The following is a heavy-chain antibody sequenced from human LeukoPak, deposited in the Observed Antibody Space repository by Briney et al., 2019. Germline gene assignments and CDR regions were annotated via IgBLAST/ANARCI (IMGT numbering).Heavy chain of an antibody. Sequence: SETLSLTCTVSGGSISSYYWSWTRQPPGKGLEWIGYIYYSGSTYYNPSLKSRVTISVDTSKNQFSLKLSSVTAADTAVYYCARDHTGPIDYWGQGTLVTVSS. J-gene: IGHJ4*02. D-gene: IGHD5-24*01. CDR3: ARDHTGPIDY. CDR1: GGSISSYY. CDR2: IYYSGST. V-gene: IGHV4-59*06.